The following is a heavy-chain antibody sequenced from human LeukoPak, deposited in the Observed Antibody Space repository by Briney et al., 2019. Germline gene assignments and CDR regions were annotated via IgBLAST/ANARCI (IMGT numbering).Heavy chain of an antibody. J-gene: IGHJ4*02. D-gene: IGHD6-13*01. CDR3: ASRIAAAGTIDY. CDR2: INHSGST. CDR1: GGSFSGYY. V-gene: IGHV4-34*01. Sequence: SETLSLTCAVYGGSFSGYYWSWIRQPPGKGLEWIGEINHSGSTNYNPSLKSRVTISVDTSKNQFSLKLSSVTAADTAVYYCASRIAAAGTIDYWGQGTLVTVSS.